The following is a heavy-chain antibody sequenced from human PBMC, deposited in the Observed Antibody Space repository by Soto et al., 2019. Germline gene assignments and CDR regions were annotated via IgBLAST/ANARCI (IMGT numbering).Heavy chain of an antibody. Sequence: SETLSLTCTVYGGSIIRYYWIWILQPPWKGPEWIGHVYYTGSTNYNPSLKSRVTISVDTSRNEVSMRLSSVTAADTAVYYCAITYYNDSSGVNWFDPWGQGTLVTVSS. J-gene: IGHJ5*02. D-gene: IGHD3-22*01. CDR3: AITYYNDSSGVNWFDP. CDR1: GGSIIRYY. V-gene: IGHV4-59*01. CDR2: VYYTGST.